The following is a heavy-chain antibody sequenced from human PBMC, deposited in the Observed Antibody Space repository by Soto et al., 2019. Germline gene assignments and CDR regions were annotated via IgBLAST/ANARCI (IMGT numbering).Heavy chain of an antibody. CDR2: TYYRSKWNN. V-gene: IGHV6-1*01. J-gene: IGHJ6*02. Sequence: SQTLSLTCAISGDSVSSNSAAWNWIRQSPSRGLEWLGRTYYRSKWNNDYAVSVKSRITFNPDTSKNQFPLQMKSVTPEDTAVYYCAREAYSSGWFNGMDVWGQGTTVTVS. CDR1: GDSVSSNSAA. CDR3: AREAYSSGWFNGMDV. D-gene: IGHD6-19*01.